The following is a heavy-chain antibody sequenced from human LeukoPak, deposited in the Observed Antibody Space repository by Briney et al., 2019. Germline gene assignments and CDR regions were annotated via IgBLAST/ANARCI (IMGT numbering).Heavy chain of an antibody. D-gene: IGHD4-17*01. Sequence: GGALRLSCAASEFTFSSYAMSWVRLAPGKGLEWVSALSGSGGRTYYADSVKGRFTISRDNSKNTLYLQMNSLRAEDTAGYYCAKGRNDNGDAALNYWGQGTLVTVSS. CDR1: EFTFSSYA. J-gene: IGHJ4*02. CDR2: LSGSGGRT. CDR3: AKGRNDNGDAALNY. V-gene: IGHV3-23*01.